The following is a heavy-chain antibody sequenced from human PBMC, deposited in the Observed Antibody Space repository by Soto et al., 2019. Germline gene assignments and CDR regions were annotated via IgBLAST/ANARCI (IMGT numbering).Heavy chain of an antibody. J-gene: IGHJ4*02. Sequence: VQLVESGGGVVQPGRSLRLSCAASGFTFSDYAMHWVRQAPGKGLEWVAVVSHDGRNTHYADSVKGRFTISRDSSKNTVSLEMTSLRAEERVVYYGAKGGRQWLVTSDFNYWGQGALVTVSS. CDR1: GFTFSDYA. CDR3: AKGGRQWLVTSDFNY. CDR2: VSHDGRNT. V-gene: IGHV3-30*18. D-gene: IGHD6-19*01.